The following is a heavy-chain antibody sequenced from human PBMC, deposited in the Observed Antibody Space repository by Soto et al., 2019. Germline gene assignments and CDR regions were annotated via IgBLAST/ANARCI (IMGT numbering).Heavy chain of an antibody. CDR3: AREGDDYGDYKRAFDI. CDR2: ISTTSSYI. J-gene: IGHJ3*02. V-gene: IGHV3-21*01. D-gene: IGHD4-17*01. CDR1: GFTFRSYS. Sequence: EVQLVESGGGLVKPGGSLRLSCEASGFTFRSYSMNWVRQAPGKGLEWVSSISTTSSYIYYGDSVKGRFTISRDNATNSLFLQMNSLRAEDTAIYYWAREGDDYGDYKRAFDIWGQGTTVTVSS.